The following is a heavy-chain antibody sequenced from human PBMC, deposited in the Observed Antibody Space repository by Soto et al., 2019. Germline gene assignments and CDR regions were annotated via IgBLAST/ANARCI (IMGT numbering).Heavy chain of an antibody. V-gene: IGHV3-7*01. CDR3: TRDFQGPLDYGMDV. J-gene: IGHJ6*02. D-gene: IGHD1-1*01. Sequence: GSLRLSCADSGFTFSSYWMSWVRQAPGKGLEWVANVKYDGSQTYYVGSVKGRFTISRDNAKNSLYLQMNSLRAEDTAVYYCTRDFQGPLDYGMDVWGQGTTVTVSS. CDR2: VKYDGSQT. CDR1: GFTFSSYW.